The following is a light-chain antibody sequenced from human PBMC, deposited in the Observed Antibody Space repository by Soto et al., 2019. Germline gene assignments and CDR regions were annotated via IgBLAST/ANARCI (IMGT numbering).Light chain of an antibody. V-gene: IGKV1-39*01. J-gene: IGKJ1*01. CDR3: QQYNSLWT. CDR2: AAS. Sequence: DIQLTQSPSSLSASVGDRLTITCRASQSISTYLNWYQQKSGKAPKVLIFAASSLQSGVPSRFSGSGSGTEITLTISSLQPDDFATYYCQQYNSLWTFGQGTKVDIK. CDR1: QSISTY.